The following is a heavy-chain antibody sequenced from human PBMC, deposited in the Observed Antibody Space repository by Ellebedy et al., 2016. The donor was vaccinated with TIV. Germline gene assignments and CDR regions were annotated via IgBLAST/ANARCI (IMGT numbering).Heavy chain of an antibody. J-gene: IGHJ4*02. CDR3: ARITGEGY. V-gene: IGHV3-7*01. D-gene: IGHD7-27*01. CDR2: IKQDGSEK. CDR1: GFTFSSYW. Sequence: GESLKISXAASGFTFSSYWMSWVRQAPGKGLEWVANIKQDGSEKYYVDSVKGRFTISRDNAKNSLYLQMNSLRAEDTAVYYCARITGEGYWGQGTLVTVSS.